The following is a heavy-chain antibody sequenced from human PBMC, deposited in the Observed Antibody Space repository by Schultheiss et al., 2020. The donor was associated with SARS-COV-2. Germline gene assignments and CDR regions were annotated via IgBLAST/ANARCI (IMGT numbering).Heavy chain of an antibody. CDR2: IYYSGST. D-gene: IGHD3-10*01. CDR1: GGSISSGGYY. V-gene: IGHV4-31*03. CDR3: ARDHHYYGSGSYYKGDYYYYYGMDX. J-gene: IGHJ6*02. Sequence: SETLSLTCTVSGGSISSGGYYWSWIRQHPGKGLEWIGYIYYSGSTYYNPSLKSRVTISVDTSKNQFSLKLSSVTAADTAVYYCARDHHYYGSGSYYKGDYYYYYGMDXWGXGTXVXVSS.